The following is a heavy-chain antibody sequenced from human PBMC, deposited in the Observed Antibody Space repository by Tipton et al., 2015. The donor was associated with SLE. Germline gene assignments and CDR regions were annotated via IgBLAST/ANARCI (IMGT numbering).Heavy chain of an antibody. V-gene: IGHV4-4*09. D-gene: IGHD6-6*01. CDR3: ASYSSSYFDY. J-gene: IGHJ4*02. CDR1: GGSISSHY. CDR2: IYTSGST. Sequence: TLSLTCTVSGGSISSHYWSWIRQPPGKGLEWIGYIYTSGSTNYNPSLKSRVTISVDTSKNQFSLKLSSVTAADTAVYYCASYSSSYFDYWGQGTLVTVSS.